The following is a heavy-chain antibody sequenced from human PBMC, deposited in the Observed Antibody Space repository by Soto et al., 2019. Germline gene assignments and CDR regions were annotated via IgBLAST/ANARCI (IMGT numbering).Heavy chain of an antibody. D-gene: IGHD1-26*01. V-gene: IGHV4-59*08. Sequence: SETLSLTCTVSGGSISGYYWSWIRQPPGKGLEWIGYIYYSGNTNYNPSLKSRVTMSVDTSNSQSSLKLSSVTAADTAVYYCARLDSGSPNYGYYIGVWGKGTTVTVSS. CDR1: GGSISGYY. CDR2: IYYSGNT. J-gene: IGHJ6*03. CDR3: ARLDSGSPNYGYYIGV.